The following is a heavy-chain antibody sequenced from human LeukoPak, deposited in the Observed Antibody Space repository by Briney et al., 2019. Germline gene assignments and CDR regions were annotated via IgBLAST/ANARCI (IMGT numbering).Heavy chain of an antibody. Sequence: GASVKVSCKASRYTFTGYYMHWVRQAPGQGLEWMGWINPNSGGTNYAQKFQGRVTMTRDTSISTAYMELSRLRSDDTAVYYCARGAGRGWYGVPYYFDYWGQGTLVTVSS. V-gene: IGHV1-2*02. D-gene: IGHD6-19*01. J-gene: IGHJ4*02. CDR2: INPNSGGT. CDR3: ARGAGRGWYGVPYYFDY. CDR1: RYTFTGYY.